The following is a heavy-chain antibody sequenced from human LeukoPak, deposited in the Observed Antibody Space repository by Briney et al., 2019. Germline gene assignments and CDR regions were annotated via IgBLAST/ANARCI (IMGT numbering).Heavy chain of an antibody. CDR2: INHSGST. CDR1: GGSFSGYH. Sequence: SETLSLTCAVYGGSFSGYHWSWIRQPPGKGLEWIGEINHSGSTNYNPSLKSRVTISVDTSKNQFSLKLSSVTAADTAVYYCARRYSYGSYFGDYWGQGTLVTISS. D-gene: IGHD5-18*01. CDR3: ARRYSYGSYFGDY. J-gene: IGHJ4*02. V-gene: IGHV4-34*01.